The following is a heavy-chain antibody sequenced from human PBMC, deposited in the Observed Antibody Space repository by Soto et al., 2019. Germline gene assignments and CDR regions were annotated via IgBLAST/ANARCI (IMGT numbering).Heavy chain of an antibody. CDR1: GFTFNSYG. Sequence: PWGSLSLSCAASGFTFNSYGMHWVRQAPGKGLEWVAVISSSGSTIYYADSVKGRFTISRDNAKNSLYLQMNSLRAEDTAVYYCARDPAHATRGYYYDSSGYPSPDYWGQGTLVTVSS. D-gene: IGHD3-22*01. CDR3: ARDPAHATRGYYYDSSGYPSPDY. J-gene: IGHJ4*02. V-gene: IGHV3-48*01. CDR2: ISSSGSTI.